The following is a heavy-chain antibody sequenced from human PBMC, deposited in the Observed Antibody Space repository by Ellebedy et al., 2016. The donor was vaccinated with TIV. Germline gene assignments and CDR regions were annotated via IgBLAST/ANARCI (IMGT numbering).Heavy chain of an antibody. Sequence: GESLKISCAASGFSFSSYAMSWVRQAPGKGLEWVSGIVGSGGSRYADSVKGRLTISRDNSKSTLDLQMSSLRAEDTAVYYCAKDRTPGDGYWVFDDWGQGTLVTVSS. CDR1: GFSFSSYA. V-gene: IGHV3-23*01. CDR2: IVGSGGSR. J-gene: IGHJ4*02. CDR3: AKDRTPGDGYWVFDD. D-gene: IGHD5-18*01.